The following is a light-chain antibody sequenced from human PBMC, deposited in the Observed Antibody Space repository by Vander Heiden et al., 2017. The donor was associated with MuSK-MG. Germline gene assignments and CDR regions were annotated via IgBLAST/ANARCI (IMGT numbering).Light chain of an antibody. CDR3: ISYVGSNNLV. CDR2: EVS. Sequence: QSALTQPPYASGSPGQSVTISCPGTSSDAGGYNYVSWYQQHTGKAPKLIIYEVSKRPAGVPGRFSGSKSGNTASLTFSGRQHEEEADYYCISYVGSNNLVFGGGTKLTVL. V-gene: IGLV2-8*01. J-gene: IGLJ2*01. CDR1: SSDAGGYNY.